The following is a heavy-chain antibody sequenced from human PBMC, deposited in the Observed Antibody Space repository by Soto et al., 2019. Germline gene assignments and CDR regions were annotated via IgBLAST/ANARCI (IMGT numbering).Heavy chain of an antibody. J-gene: IGHJ5*02. V-gene: IGHV4-59*11. Sequence: SETLSLTCTVSGDSISSHYWSWIRQPPGKGLEWIGHIYHSGGTRYNPSLRSRVTISVDTSKNQFSLKLRSVTAADTAVYYCAKNVAVAGFCLDPGGQGILVTVSS. CDR1: GDSISSHY. CDR2: IYHSGGT. CDR3: AKNVAVAGFCLDP. D-gene: IGHD6-19*01.